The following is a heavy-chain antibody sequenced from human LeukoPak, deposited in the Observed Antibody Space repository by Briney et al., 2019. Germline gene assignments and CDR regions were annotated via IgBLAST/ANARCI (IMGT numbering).Heavy chain of an antibody. Sequence: SETLSLTCAVYGGSFSGYYWSWIRQPAGKGLEWIGRIHTSGTTNYNPSLKSRVTLSLDTSNNQLSLTVTSVTAADTAVYFCARDGDGGGYPDYWGQGTLVTVSS. D-gene: IGHD3-22*01. CDR2: IHTSGTT. V-gene: IGHV4-4*07. J-gene: IGHJ4*02. CDR3: ARDGDGGGYPDY. CDR1: GGSFSGYY.